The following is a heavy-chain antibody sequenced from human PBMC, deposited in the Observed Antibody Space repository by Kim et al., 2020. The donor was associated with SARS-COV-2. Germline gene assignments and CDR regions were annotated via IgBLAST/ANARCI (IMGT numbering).Heavy chain of an antibody. V-gene: IGHV4-39*01. Sequence: SRVTISVDTSKNQFSLKLSSVTAADTAVYYCARHEGVTMIVVVHLNAFDIWGQGTMVTVSS. CDR3: ARHEGVTMIVVVHLNAFDI. J-gene: IGHJ3*02. D-gene: IGHD3-22*01.